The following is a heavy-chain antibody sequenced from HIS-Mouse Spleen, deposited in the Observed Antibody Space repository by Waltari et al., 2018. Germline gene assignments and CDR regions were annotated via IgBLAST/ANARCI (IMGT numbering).Heavy chain of an antibody. CDR2: MNPNSGNT. D-gene: IGHD4-4*01. V-gene: IGHV1-8*01. CDR3: ARGHDYSNYFDY. CDR1: GYTSTSND. Sequence: QVQLVQSGAEVKKPGASVKVSCKASGYTSTSNDINWVRQATGQGLEWMGWMNPNSGNTGYAQKFQGRVTMTRNTSISTAYMELSSLRSEDTAVYYCARGHDYSNYFDYWGQGTLVTVSS. J-gene: IGHJ4*02.